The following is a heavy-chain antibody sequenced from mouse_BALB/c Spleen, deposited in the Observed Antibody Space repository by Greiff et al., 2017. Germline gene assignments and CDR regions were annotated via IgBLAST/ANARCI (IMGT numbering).Heavy chain of an antibody. CDR1: GYTFTSYW. D-gene: IGHD2-1*01. Sequence: LQQPGSELVRPGASVKLSCKASGYTFTSYWMHWVKQRHGQGLEWIGNIYPGSGGTNYDEKFKSKGTLTVDTSSSTAYMHLSSLTSEDSAVYYCTRFDGNYNVWGAGTTVTVSS. J-gene: IGHJ1*01. CDR2: IYPGSGGT. CDR3: TRFDGNYNV. V-gene: IGHV1S22*01.